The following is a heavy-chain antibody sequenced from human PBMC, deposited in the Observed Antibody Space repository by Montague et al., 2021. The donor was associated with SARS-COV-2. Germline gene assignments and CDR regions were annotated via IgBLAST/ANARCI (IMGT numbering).Heavy chain of an antibody. D-gene: IGHD5-18*01. CDR3: ARQGTAMVTSYYYYYMDV. CDR2: ISSSGSTI. Sequence: SLRLSCAASGFTFSSYEMNWVRQAPGKGLEWVSYISSSGSTIYYADSVGGRFTISRDNAKNSLYLQMNSLRAEDTAVYYCARQGTAMVTSYYYYYMDVWGKGTTVTVSS. V-gene: IGHV3-48*03. CDR1: GFTFSSYE. J-gene: IGHJ6*03.